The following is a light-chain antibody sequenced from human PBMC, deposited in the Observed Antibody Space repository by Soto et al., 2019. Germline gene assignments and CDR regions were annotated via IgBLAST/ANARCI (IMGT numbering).Light chain of an antibody. V-gene: IGKV1-33*01. CDR3: QQSDSLPLT. Sequence: DIQMTQSPSSLSASVGDRVTVTCQASQAISNYLNWYQQKTGQAPKLLIYDASNLETGVPSRFSGSGSGTDFTFTISSLQPEDIATYYCQQSDSLPLTFGGGTKVQI. CDR1: QAISNY. CDR2: DAS. J-gene: IGKJ4*01.